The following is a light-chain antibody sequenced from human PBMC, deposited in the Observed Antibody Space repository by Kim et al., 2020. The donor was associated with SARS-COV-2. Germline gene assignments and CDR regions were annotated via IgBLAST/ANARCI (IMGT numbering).Light chain of an antibody. J-gene: IGLJ2*01. CDR1: KLGDKY. V-gene: IGLV3-1*01. CDR3: QAWDSSTDVV. CDR2: QDS. Sequence: SYELTQPPSVPVSPGQTASITCSGDKLGDKYACWYQQKPGQSPVLVIYQDSKRPSGIPERFSGSNSGNTATLTISGTQAMDEADYYCQAWDSSTDVVFGGGTKLTVL.